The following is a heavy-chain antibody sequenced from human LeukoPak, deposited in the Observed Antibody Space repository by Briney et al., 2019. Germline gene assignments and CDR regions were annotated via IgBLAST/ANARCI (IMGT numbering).Heavy chain of an antibody. J-gene: IGHJ4*02. V-gene: IGHV3-48*01. Sequence: GGSLRLSCAASGFTFSSFGMNWVRQAPGKGLEWISYISSTSSTIYYADSVKGRFTISRDSAKNSLYLQMNSLRAEDTAVYYCARHYSGAYGLGYWGQGTLVTVSS. CDR1: GFTFSSFG. CDR2: ISSTSSTI. CDR3: ARHYSGAYGLGY. D-gene: IGHD1-26*01.